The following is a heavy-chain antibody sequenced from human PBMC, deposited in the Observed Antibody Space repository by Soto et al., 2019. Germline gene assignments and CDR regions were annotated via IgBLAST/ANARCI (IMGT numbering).Heavy chain of an antibody. CDR2: INHSGST. J-gene: IGHJ6*02. V-gene: IGHV4-34*01. D-gene: IGHD6-19*01. Sequence: SETLSLTCAVYGGSFSGYYWSWIRQPPGKGLEWIGEINHSGSTNYNPSLKSRVTISVDTSKNQFSLKLSSVTAADTAVYYCARGRRSSGWMGVYYYYGMDGWGQGTTGTVSS. CDR1: GGSFSGYY. CDR3: ARGRRSSGWMGVYYYYGMDG.